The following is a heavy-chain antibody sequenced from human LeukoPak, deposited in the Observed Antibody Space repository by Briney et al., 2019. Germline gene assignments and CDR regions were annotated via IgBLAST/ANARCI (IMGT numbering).Heavy chain of an antibody. CDR3: ARGDCSGGSCPPNYYYYYGMDV. D-gene: IGHD2-15*01. J-gene: IGHJ6*02. V-gene: IGHV1-18*01. CDR2: ISAYNGNT. CDR1: GYTFTSYG. Sequence: ASVKVSCTASGYTFTSYGISWVRQAPGQGLEWMGWISAYNGNTNYAQTLQGRVTMTTDTSTSTAYMELRSLRSDDTAVYYCARGDCSGGSCPPNYYYYYGMDVWGQGTTVTVSS.